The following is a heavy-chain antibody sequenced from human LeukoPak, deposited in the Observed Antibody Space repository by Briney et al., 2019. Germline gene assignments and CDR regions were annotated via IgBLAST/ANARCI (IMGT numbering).Heavy chain of an antibody. V-gene: IGHV1-2*02. Sequence: ASVKVSCKASGYTFTGYYMHWVRQAPGLGLEWMGWINPNSGGTNYAQKFQGRVTMTRDTSISTAYMELSRLRSDDTAVYYCARDLDSSSWFDRGRFDYWGQGTLVTVSS. D-gene: IGHD6-13*01. J-gene: IGHJ4*02. CDR1: GYTFTGYY. CDR3: ARDLDSSSWFDRGRFDY. CDR2: INPNSGGT.